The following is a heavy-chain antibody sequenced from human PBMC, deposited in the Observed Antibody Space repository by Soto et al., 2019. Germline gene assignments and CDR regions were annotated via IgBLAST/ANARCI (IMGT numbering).Heavy chain of an antibody. D-gene: IGHD2-15*01. CDR2: IYYSGRT. CDR1: GGSINSYY. CDR3: ARAFRYCSGGSCHTGAFDI. J-gene: IGHJ3*02. V-gene: IGHV4-59*12. Sequence: SETLSLTRTVSGGSINSYYWSWIRQPPGKGLEWIGYIYYSGRTNYNPSLKSRVTISVDTSKNQFSLKLSSVTAADTAVYFCARAFRYCSGGSCHTGAFDIWGQGTMV.